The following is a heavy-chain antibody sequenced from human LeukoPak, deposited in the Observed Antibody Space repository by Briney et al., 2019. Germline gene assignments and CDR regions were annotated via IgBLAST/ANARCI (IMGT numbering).Heavy chain of an antibody. Sequence: ASVKVSCKASGGTFSSYAISWVRQAPGQGLEWMGGIIPIFSTANYAQKFQGRVTITADESTSTAYMELSSLRSEDTAVYYCARGGRPAAVIYYFDYWGQGTLVTVSS. CDR1: GGTFSSYA. CDR2: IIPIFSTA. V-gene: IGHV1-69*13. J-gene: IGHJ4*02. CDR3: ARGGRPAAVIYYFDY. D-gene: IGHD2-2*01.